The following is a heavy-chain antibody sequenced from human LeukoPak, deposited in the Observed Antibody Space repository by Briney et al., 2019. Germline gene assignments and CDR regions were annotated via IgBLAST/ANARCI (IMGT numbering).Heavy chain of an antibody. J-gene: IGHJ4*02. Sequence: PGGSLRLSCEASGLTFDIYSMSWVRQAPGKGLEWVAVIWYDGSNKYYADSVKGRFTISRDNSKNTLYLQMNSLRAEDTAVYYCASEYSGSSTVLFDYWGQGTLVTVSS. CDR3: ASEYSGSSTVLFDY. CDR2: IWYDGSNK. CDR1: GLTFDIYS. V-gene: IGHV3-33*08. D-gene: IGHD1-26*01.